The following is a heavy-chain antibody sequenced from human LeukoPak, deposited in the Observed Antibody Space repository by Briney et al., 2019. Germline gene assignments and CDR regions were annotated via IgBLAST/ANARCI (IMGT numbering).Heavy chain of an antibody. CDR1: GFTFSSYA. D-gene: IGHD3-3*01. Sequence: PGGSLRLSCAASGFTFSSYAMHWVRQAPGKGLEWVAVISYDGSNKYYADSVKGRFTISRDNAKNTLYLQLNSPRVEDTAVYYCVGSLFGVSPWGQGTLVTVSS. V-gene: IGHV3-30-3*01. J-gene: IGHJ4*02. CDR2: ISYDGSNK. CDR3: VGSLFGVSP.